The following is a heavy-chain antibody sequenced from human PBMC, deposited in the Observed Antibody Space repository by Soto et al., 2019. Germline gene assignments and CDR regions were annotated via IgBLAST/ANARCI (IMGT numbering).Heavy chain of an antibody. CDR1: AFRFSSYA. J-gene: IGHJ1*01. CDR3: ARWSYREY. V-gene: IGHV3-23*01. Sequence: GGTLRRPCSASAFRFSSYALSWVPQAPGKGLEWFSTISGSDGNTFYADSVKGRFSISRDTSQSTLYLQMNSLRADDTAMYYCARWSYREYWGQGTRVTVSS. D-gene: IGHD3-10*01. CDR2: ISGSDGNT.